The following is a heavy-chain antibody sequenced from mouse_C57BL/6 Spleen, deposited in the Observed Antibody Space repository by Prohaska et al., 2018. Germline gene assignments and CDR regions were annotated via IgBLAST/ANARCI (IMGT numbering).Heavy chain of an antibody. Sequence: GAELVKPGASVKLSCKASGYTFTSYWMHWVKQRPGQGLEWIGMIHPNSGSTNYNEKFKSKATLTVDKSSSTAYMQLSSLTSEDSAVYYCASPLNWEDFDYWGQGTTLTVSS. J-gene: IGHJ2*01. CDR3: ASPLNWEDFDY. CDR2: IHPNSGST. V-gene: IGHV1-64*01. CDR1: GYTFTSYW. D-gene: IGHD4-1*01.